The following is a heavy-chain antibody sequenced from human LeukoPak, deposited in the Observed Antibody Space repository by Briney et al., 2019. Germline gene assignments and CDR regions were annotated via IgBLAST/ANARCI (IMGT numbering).Heavy chain of an antibody. Sequence: GGSLRLSCAASGFTFSSYGMSWVRQAPGKGLEWVSAISGSGGSTYYADSVKGRFTISRDNSKNTLSLQMNSLRPEDTAVYYCARAHLSSSSTDYMDVWGKGTTVTVSS. V-gene: IGHV3-23*01. J-gene: IGHJ6*03. CDR1: GFTFSSYG. CDR2: ISGSGGST. D-gene: IGHD6-6*01. CDR3: ARAHLSSSSTDYMDV.